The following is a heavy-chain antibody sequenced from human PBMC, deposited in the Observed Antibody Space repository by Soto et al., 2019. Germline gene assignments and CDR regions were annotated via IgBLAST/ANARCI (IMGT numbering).Heavy chain of an antibody. Sequence: GESLKISCKGSGYSFSTYSIGWVRQMPGKGLEWMGNIHSGDSNARYSPSFQGQVTISVDKSISTAYLQWNSLKASDTAMYYCARGGVSTRTFDYWGQGTPVTVSS. J-gene: IGHJ4*02. CDR3: ARGGVSTRTFDY. CDR2: IHSGDSNA. CDR1: GYSFSTYS. V-gene: IGHV5-51*01. D-gene: IGHD3-3*01.